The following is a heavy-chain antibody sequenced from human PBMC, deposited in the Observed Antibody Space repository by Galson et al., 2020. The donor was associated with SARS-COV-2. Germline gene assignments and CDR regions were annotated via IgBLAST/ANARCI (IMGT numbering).Heavy chain of an antibody. V-gene: IGHV2-70*11. CDR3: ARDSLGPMDV. Sequence: SGPTLVKPTQTLTLTCTFSGFSLSTSGMCVSWIRQPPGKALEWLARIDWDDDKYYSTSLKTMLTISKDTSKNQVVLTMTNMDPVDTATYYCARDSLGPMDVWGQGTTVTVSS. D-gene: IGHD3-3*01. CDR2: IDWDDDK. CDR1: GFSLSTSGMC. J-gene: IGHJ6*02.